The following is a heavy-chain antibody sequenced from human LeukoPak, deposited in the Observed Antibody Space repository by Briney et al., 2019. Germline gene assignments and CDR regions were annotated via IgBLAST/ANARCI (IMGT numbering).Heavy chain of an antibody. D-gene: IGHD2/OR15-2a*01. CDR3: AKDSAKKYDDY. CDR1: GFTFSSYA. V-gene: IGHV3-23*01. J-gene: IGHJ4*02. Sequence: GGSLRLSCAASGFTFSSYAMSWVRQAPGKGLEWVSFISGSGGSTYYVDSVKGRFTISRENSKNTLYLQMNSLRAEDTAVYYCAKDSAKKYDDYWGQGTLVTVSS. CDR2: ISGSGGST.